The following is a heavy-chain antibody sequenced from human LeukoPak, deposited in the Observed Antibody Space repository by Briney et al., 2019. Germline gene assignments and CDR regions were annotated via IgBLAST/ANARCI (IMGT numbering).Heavy chain of an antibody. Sequence: GGSLRLSCAASGFTFSSYWMSWVRQAPGKGLEWVANIKQDGSEKYYVDSVKGRFTISRDNAKNSLYLQMNSLRAEDTAVYYCARDVPYYYESSGYYSLGFDIWGQGTMVTVSS. CDR3: ARDVPYYYESSGYYSLGFDI. J-gene: IGHJ3*02. CDR2: IKQDGSEK. CDR1: GFTFSSYW. V-gene: IGHV3-7*01. D-gene: IGHD3-22*01.